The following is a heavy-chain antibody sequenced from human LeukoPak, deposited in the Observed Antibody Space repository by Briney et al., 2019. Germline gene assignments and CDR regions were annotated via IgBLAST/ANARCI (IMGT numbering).Heavy chain of an antibody. CDR1: GFPFSDYY. J-gene: IGHJ4*02. Sequence: PGGSLRLSCAASGFPFSDYYMSWIRQAPGKGLEWVSYITSGGSTMYYADSVKGRFTISRDNAKNSLYLQMNSLRAEDTAVYYCARDLYGYNAIFDYWGQGTLVTVSS. CDR3: ARDLYGYNAIFDY. V-gene: IGHV3-11*04. D-gene: IGHD5-24*01. CDR2: ITSGGSTM.